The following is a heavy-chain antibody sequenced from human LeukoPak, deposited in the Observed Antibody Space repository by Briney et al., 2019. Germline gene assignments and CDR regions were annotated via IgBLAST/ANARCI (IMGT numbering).Heavy chain of an antibody. CDR3: AKDLSKVVVVTATCDAFDV. CDR1: GFTFSSYA. CDR2: ISGSGGTT. J-gene: IGHJ3*01. D-gene: IGHD2-21*02. V-gene: IGHV3-23*01. Sequence: GGSLRLSCAASGFTFSSYAMSWVRQAPGKGLEWVSAISGSGGTTYYADSVKGRFTVSRDNSKNTLYLQMNSLRAEDTALYYCAKDLSKVVVVTATCDAFDVWGQGTMVTVSS.